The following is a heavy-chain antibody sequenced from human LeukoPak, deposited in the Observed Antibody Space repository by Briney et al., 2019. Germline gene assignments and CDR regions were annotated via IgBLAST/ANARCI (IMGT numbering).Heavy chain of an antibody. V-gene: IGHV3-74*01. J-gene: IGHJ4*02. CDR2: INTDGSTT. D-gene: IGHD6-13*01. CDR1: GFTFSSYW. Sequence: PGGSLRLSCAASGFTFSSYWMHWVRQARGKGLVWVSRINTDGSTTTYADSVKGRFTISRDNAKNTLYLQMNSLRAEDTAVYYCARGAAAAAVYYEYWGQGTLVTVSS. CDR3: ARGAAAAAVYYEY.